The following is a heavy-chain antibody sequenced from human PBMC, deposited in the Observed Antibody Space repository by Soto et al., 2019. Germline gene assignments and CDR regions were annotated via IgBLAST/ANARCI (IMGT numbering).Heavy chain of an antibody. J-gene: IGHJ6*02. Sequence: PGGSLRLSCTAAGFTLGDYAMSWFRQAPGKGLDWVGFIRSKPYDMTTEYAASAKGRFTISRDDSKSSVYLQMNSLNTEDTACDYCAKDLVFLFRGASYYCYCMDVWGQGTTVTVSS. CDR1: GFTLGDYA. D-gene: IGHD3-10*01. CDR2: IRSKPYDMTT. V-gene: IGHV3-49*03. CDR3: AKDLVFLFRGASYYCYCMDV.